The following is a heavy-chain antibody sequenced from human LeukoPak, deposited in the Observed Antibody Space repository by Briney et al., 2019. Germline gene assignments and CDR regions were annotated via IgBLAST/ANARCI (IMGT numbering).Heavy chain of an antibody. D-gene: IGHD1-26*01. V-gene: IGHV3-23*01. CDR2: ISGSGGST. J-gene: IGHJ4*02. Sequence: GGSLRLSCAASGFTFSSYAMSWVRQASGKGLEWVSAISGSGGSTYYADSVKGRFTISRDNSKNTLYLQMNSLRAEDTAVYYCAKEFLFDIVGATIDYWGQGTLVTVSS. CDR3: AKEFLFDIVGATIDY. CDR1: GFTFSSYA.